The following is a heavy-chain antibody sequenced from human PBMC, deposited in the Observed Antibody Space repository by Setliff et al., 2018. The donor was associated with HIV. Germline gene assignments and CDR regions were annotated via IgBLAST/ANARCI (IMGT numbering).Heavy chain of an antibody. Sequence: VKASSKVSGGTFCRYTISWGRQAPGQGLEWMGGIIPIFGSTNSAQRFQGRVSITADASTSTAYMGLRSLRSEDTAMYFCARDIYYDTSGAIGYWGQGTMVTVSS. CDR3: ARDIYYDTSGAIGY. CDR2: IIPIFGST. D-gene: IGHD3-22*01. J-gene: IGHJ4*02. CDR1: GGTFCRYT. V-gene: IGHV1-69*13.